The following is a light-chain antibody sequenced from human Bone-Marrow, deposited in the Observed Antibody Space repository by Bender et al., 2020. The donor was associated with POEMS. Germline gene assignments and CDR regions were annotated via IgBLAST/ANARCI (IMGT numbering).Light chain of an antibody. CDR3: AAWDDRLDAWV. CDR1: SSNIGAHA. Sequence: QSVLTQPPSASGTPGQRVTISCSGGSSNIGAHAVNWYQHLPGTAPKLLIYSSHRRPSGVPDRFSGSKSGTSASLAIRGLQSEDEADYYCAAWDDRLDAWVFGAGTKLTVL. V-gene: IGLV1-44*01. J-gene: IGLJ3*02. CDR2: SSH.